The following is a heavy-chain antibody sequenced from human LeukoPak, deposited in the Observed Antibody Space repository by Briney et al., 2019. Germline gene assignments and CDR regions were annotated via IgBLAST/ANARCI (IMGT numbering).Heavy chain of an antibody. CDR2: IIPIFGTA. CDR3: ARDSLGQQWLFYFDY. J-gene: IGHJ4*02. Sequence: SVKVSCKASGGTFGSYAISWVRQAPGQGLEWMGGIIPIFGTANYAQKFQGRVTITADKSTSTAYMELSSLRSEDTAVYYCARDSLGQQWLFYFDYWGQGTLVTVSS. V-gene: IGHV1-69*06. D-gene: IGHD6-19*01. CDR1: GGTFGSYA.